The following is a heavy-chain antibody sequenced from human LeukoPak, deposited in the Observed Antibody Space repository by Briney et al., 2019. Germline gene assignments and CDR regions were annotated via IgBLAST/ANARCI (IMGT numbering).Heavy chain of an antibody. D-gene: IGHD5-18*01. J-gene: IGHJ4*02. CDR1: GFTFSDYY. CDR2: ISSGSSYT. CDR3: ALSTATGRYFDY. V-gene: IGHV3-11*03. Sequence: GGSLRLSCAASGFTFSDYYMSWIRQAPGKGLEWVSYISSGSSYTNYADSVKGRFTISRDNAKNSLYLQMNSLRAEDTAVYYCALSTATGRYFDYWGQGTLVTVSS.